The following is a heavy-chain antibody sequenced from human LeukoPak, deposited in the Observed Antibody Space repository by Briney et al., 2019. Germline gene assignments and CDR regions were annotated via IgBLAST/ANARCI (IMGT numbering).Heavy chain of an antibody. CDR1: GFSFSRYA. CDR2: MSYDGSDK. V-gene: IGHV3-30-3*01. D-gene: IGHD5-24*01. J-gene: IGHJ4*02. CDR3: TREGRRWLQFSFDY. Sequence: GGSLRLSCAASGFSFSRYAMFWVRQAPGKGLEWVAVMSYDGSDKYYADSVKGRFTISRDNSKNTLYLQMNSLRADDTAVYYCTREGRRWLQFSFDYWGQGTRVTVSS.